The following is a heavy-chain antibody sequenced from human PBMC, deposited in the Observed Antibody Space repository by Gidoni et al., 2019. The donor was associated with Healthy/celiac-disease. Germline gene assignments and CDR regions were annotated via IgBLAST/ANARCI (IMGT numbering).Heavy chain of an antibody. J-gene: IGHJ4*02. CDR3: AKLDYYDSSGYYRPTPHFDY. D-gene: IGHD3-22*01. V-gene: IGHV3-23*04. CDR2: ISGSGGST. CDR1: GFTFSSYA. Sequence: EVQLVESGGGLVQPGGSLRLSCAASGFTFSSYAMSWVRQAPGKGLEWVSAISGSGGSTYYADSVKGRFTISRDNSKNTLYLQMNSRRAEDTAVYYCAKLDYYDSSGYYRPTPHFDYWGQGTLVTVSS.